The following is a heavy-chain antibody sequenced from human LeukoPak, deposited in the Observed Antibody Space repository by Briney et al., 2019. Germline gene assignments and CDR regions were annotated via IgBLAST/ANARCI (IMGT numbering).Heavy chain of an antibody. D-gene: IGHD4-17*01. J-gene: IGHJ4*02. CDR3: TRQSGTVTPIDY. CDR2: ISHSGIT. CDR1: SGSLSCYS. Sequence: SETLSLTGAVSSGSLSCYSWGWIRQPPGKGLEWVGEISHSGITNYNASLKGRVTISLKKSEIQFSLVLSSVTAADTAVYYCTRQSGTVTPIDYWSQGTLVTVSS. V-gene: IGHV4-34*01.